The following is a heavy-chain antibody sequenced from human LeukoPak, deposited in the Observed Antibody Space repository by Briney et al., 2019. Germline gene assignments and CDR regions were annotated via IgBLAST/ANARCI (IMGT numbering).Heavy chain of an antibody. CDR2: IYHRGNT. CDR3: ASSPDDYGDYAAGNWFDP. D-gene: IGHD4-17*01. Sequence: SEILSLTCTVSGLSTSDSTYYWGWIRQPPGKGLEWIGSIYHRGNTYYNPSLKSRVIISVDTTKNQFSLKLSSVTAADTAVYYCASSPDDYGDYAAGNWFDPWGQGTLVTVSS. V-gene: IGHV4-39*01. CDR1: GLSTSDSTYY. J-gene: IGHJ5*02.